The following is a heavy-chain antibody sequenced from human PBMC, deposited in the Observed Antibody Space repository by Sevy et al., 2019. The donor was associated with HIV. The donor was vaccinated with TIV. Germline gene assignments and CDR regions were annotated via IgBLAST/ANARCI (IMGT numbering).Heavy chain of an antibody. Sequence: GGSLRLSCAASGFTVSSNYMSWVRQAPGKGLEWVSVIYSGGSTYYSDSVKGRFTISRDNSKNTLYLQMNSLRAEDTAVYYCARKLRLHWYFDLRGRGTLVTVSS. CDR1: GFTVSSNY. V-gene: IGHV3-53*01. J-gene: IGHJ2*01. CDR3: ARKLRLHWYFDL. D-gene: IGHD4-17*01. CDR2: IYSGGST.